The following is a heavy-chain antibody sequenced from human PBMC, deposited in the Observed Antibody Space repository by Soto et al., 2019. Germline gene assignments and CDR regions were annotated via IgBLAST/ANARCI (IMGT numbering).Heavy chain of an antibody. Sequence: QLQLQESGSGLVKPSQTLSLTCAVSGGSISSGGYSWSWIRQPPGKGLEWIGYIYQSGSTHYNPSIKSLVTMSVASSKKQFSLKLSSVAAADTAVYYCAGQSHDPAMLTGWVDPWGHGTLVTVSS. CDR1: GGSISSGGYS. CDR3: AGQSHDPAMLTGWVDP. V-gene: IGHV4-30-2*01. J-gene: IGHJ5*02. CDR2: IYQSGST. D-gene: IGHD5-18*01.